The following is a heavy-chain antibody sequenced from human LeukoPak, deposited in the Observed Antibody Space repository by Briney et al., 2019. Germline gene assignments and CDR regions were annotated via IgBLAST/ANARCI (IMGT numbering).Heavy chain of an antibody. CDR1: GFNFGDYA. Sequence: GGSLRLSCTASGFNFGDYAMSWVRQAPGEGLEWVGFIRSKAYGGTTEYAASVKGRFTISRDDSKSIAYLQMNSLKTEDTAVYYCTRDSPWFGDSCWFDPWGQGTLVTVSS. V-gene: IGHV3-49*04. J-gene: IGHJ5*02. CDR3: TRDSPWFGDSCWFDP. D-gene: IGHD3-10*01. CDR2: IRSKAYGGTT.